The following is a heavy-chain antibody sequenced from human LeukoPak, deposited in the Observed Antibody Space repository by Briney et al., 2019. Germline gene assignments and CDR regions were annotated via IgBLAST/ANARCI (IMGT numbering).Heavy chain of an antibody. D-gene: IGHD4-23*01. CDR1: GGSISSSSHY. J-gene: IGHJ4*02. CDR2: IYYSGST. V-gene: IGHV4-61*05. CDR3: ARGRGGNSGDS. Sequence: SETLSLTCTVSGGSISSSSHYWGWIRQPPGKGLEWIGYIYYSGSTNYNPSLKSRVTISVDTSKNQFSLKLSSVTAADAAVYYCARGRGGNSGDSWGQGTLVTVSS.